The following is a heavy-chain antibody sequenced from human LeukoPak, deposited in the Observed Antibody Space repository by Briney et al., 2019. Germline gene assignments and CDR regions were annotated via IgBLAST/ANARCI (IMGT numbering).Heavy chain of an antibody. V-gene: IGHV1-69*05. CDR2: IIPIFGTA. CDR3: ARDTQRDGYNHFDY. D-gene: IGHD5-24*01. J-gene: IGHJ4*02. CDR1: GGTFSSYA. Sequence: SVKVSCKASGGTFSSYAISWVRQAPGQGLEWMGGIIPIFGTASYAQKFQGRVTMTRDTSTSTVYMELSSLRSEDTAVYYCARDTQRDGYNHFDYWGQGTLVTVSS.